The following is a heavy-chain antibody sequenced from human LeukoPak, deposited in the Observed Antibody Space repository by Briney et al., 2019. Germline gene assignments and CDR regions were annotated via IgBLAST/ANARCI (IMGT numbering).Heavy chain of an antibody. D-gene: IGHD3-10*01. V-gene: IGHV1-18*01. CDR3: ARAHVGMVRGVYPRAFDI. CDR2: ISAYSGNT. Sequence: ASVKVSCKASGYTFTSYGISWVRQAPGQGLEWMAWISAYSGNTNYAQELQGRVTMTTDTSTSTAYMELRSLRSDDTAVYYCARAHVGMVRGVYPRAFDIWGQGTMVTVSS. CDR1: GYTFTSYG. J-gene: IGHJ3*02.